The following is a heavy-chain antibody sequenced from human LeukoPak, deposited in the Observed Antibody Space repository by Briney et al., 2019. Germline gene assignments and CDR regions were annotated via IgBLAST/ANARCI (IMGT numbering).Heavy chain of an antibody. CDR2: IRYDGSNK. J-gene: IGHJ4*02. Sequence: GGSLRLSCAASGFSFSSYGMHWVRQAPGKGLEWVAFIRYDGSNKYYADSVKGRFTISRDNSKNTLYLQMNNLRAGDTAVYYCAKPHFDDWGQGTLVTVSS. CDR3: AKPHFDD. CDR1: GFSFSSYG. V-gene: IGHV3-30*02.